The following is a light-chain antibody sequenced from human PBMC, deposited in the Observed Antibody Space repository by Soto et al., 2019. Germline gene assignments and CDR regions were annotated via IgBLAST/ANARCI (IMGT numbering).Light chain of an antibody. CDR2: SNN. J-gene: IGLJ2*01. Sequence: QSVLTQPPSASGTPGQRVTISCSGSSSNIGSNTVNWYQQLPGTAPKLLIYSNNQQPSGVPDRFSGSKSGTSASLAISGLQSEDEADYYCAAWDDSLNGLVVFGGGTQLTVL. CDR3: AAWDDSLNGLVV. CDR1: SSNIGSNT. V-gene: IGLV1-44*01.